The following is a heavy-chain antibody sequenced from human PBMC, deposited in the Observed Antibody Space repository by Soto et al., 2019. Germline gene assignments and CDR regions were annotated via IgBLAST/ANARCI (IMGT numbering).Heavy chain of an antibody. J-gene: IGHJ6*02. CDR2: KHHSGST. V-gene: IGHV4-4*02. CDR1: GGSFNNGYW. D-gene: IGHD6-19*01. CDR3: AYSSGWWRLDV. Sequence: QVHLQESGPGLVKPSGTLSLTCGVSGGSFNNGYWWTWVRQPPGKGLEWIGEKHHSGSTNYNLSLKSRVSISLDKSKNQFSLILSSVTAADTAVYYCAYSSGWWRLDVWGQGTTVTVSS.